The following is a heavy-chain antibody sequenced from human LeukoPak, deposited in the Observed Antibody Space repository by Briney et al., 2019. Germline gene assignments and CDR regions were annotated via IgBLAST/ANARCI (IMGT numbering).Heavy chain of an antibody. CDR3: ARDLWFGEYP. Sequence: PSETLSLTCAVYGGSFSGYYWSWIRQPPGKGLEWIGYIYYSGSTNYNPSLKSRVTISVDTSKNQFSLKLSSVTAADTAVYYCARDLWFGEYPWGQGTLVTVSS. CDR2: IYYSGST. CDR1: GGSFSGYY. J-gene: IGHJ5*02. V-gene: IGHV4-59*01. D-gene: IGHD3-10*01.